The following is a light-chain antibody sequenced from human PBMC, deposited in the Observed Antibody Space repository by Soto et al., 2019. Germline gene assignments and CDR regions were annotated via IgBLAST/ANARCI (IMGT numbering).Light chain of an antibody. V-gene: IGKV1-39*01. J-gene: IGKJ4*01. Sequence: DIQMTQSPSSLSASVEDRVIITCRASQTIANYLNWYQQKQGKAPKLLIYTASNLERGVPSKFSGRGSGTDFSLTISSVQPEDSATYCCQQSYGVPVTVGGGTKVDSK. CDR3: QQSYGVPVT. CDR1: QTIANY. CDR2: TAS.